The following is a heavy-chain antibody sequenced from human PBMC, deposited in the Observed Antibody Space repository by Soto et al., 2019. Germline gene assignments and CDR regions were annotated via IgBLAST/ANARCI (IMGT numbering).Heavy chain of an antibody. CDR3: ARDRGIAVAGRGYSYDNGMDV. D-gene: IGHD6-19*01. CDR2: IWYDGSNK. CDR1: GFTFSSYG. J-gene: IGHJ6*02. V-gene: IGHV3-33*01. Sequence: QVQLVESGGGVVQPGRSLRLSCAASGFTFSSYGMHWVRQAPGKGLEWVAVIWYDGSNKYYADSVKGRFTISRDNSQNPLYLQMNSLRDEDTAVYYCARDRGIAVAGRGYSYDNGMDVWGQGTTVSVSS.